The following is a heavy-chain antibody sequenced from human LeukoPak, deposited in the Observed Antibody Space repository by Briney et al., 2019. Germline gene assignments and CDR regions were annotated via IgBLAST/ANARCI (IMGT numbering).Heavy chain of an antibody. CDR3: GRVRGEEN. V-gene: IGHV3-72*01. CDR2: IRNKANSYTT. J-gene: IGHJ4*02. D-gene: IGHD3-10*01. CDR1: GFTVSSSY. Sequence: GGSLRLSCAASGFTVSSSYTTWVRQAPGKGLEWVGRIRNKANSYTTDYAASVKGRFTISRDDSMNSLYLQMNSLKTEDTAVYYCGRVRGEENWGQGTLVTVSS.